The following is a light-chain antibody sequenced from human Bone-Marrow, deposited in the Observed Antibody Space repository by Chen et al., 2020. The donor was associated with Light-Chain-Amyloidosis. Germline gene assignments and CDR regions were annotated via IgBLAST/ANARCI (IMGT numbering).Light chain of an antibody. Sequence: SYVLTQPSPVPVAPGETAAIGCGGNNMGSTIVHWYQQTPGRAPLLVVYDDSDRPSGIPERLSGSNSGNTATLTISRVEAGDEADYYCQVWDRSSDRPVFGGGTKLTVL. J-gene: IGLJ3*02. CDR3: QVWDRSSDRPV. CDR2: DDS. V-gene: IGLV3-21*02. CDR1: NMGSTI.